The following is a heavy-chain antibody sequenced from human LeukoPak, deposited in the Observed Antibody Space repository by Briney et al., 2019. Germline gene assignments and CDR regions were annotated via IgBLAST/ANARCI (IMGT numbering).Heavy chain of an antibody. CDR1: GGSISSYY. CDR3: ARETDILTGLNYFDY. D-gene: IGHD3-9*01. Sequence: SETLSLTCTVSGGSISSYYWSWIRQPAGKGLEWIGYIYYSGSTNYNPSLKSRVTISVDTSKNQFSLKLGSVTAADTAVYYCARETDILTGLNYFDYWGQGTLVTVSS. J-gene: IGHJ4*02. V-gene: IGHV4-59*01. CDR2: IYYSGST.